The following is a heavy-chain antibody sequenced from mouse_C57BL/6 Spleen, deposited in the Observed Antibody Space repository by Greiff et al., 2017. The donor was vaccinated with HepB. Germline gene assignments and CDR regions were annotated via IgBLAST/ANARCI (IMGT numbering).Heavy chain of an antibody. Sequence: VQLQQPGAELVRPGSSVKLSCKASGYTFTSYWMHWVKQRPIQGLEWIGNIDPSDSETHYNQKFKDKATLTVDKSSSTAYMQLSSLTSEDSAVYYCARGITTVVARAMDYWGQGTSVTVSS. CDR2: IDPSDSET. V-gene: IGHV1-52*01. CDR3: ARGITTVVARAMDY. J-gene: IGHJ4*01. D-gene: IGHD1-1*01. CDR1: GYTFTSYW.